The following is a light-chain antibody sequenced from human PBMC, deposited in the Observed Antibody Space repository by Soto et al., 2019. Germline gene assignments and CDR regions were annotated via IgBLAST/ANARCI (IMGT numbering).Light chain of an antibody. V-gene: IGKV1-5*03. J-gene: IGKJ1*01. Sequence: DIQMTQSPSTLSASAGDRVTITCRASQSINVWLAWYQQKPGRAPKLLIYQASTLESGVPSRFSGSGSGTEFTLTISSLQPDDFATYYCQQYNVYWTFGQGTKVDIK. CDR3: QQYNVYWT. CDR2: QAS. CDR1: QSINVW.